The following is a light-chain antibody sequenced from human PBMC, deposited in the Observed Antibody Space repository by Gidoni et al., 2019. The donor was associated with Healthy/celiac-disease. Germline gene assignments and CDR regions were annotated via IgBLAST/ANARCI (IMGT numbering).Light chain of an antibody. J-gene: IGKJ4*01. CDR2: AAS. CDR1: QGISSY. Sequence: IQLTQSPSSLSPSVGDRVTITCRASQGISSYLAWYQQKPGKAPKLLIYAASTLQSGVPSRFSGSGSGTDFTLTISSLQPEDFATYYCQHLNSYPLTFGGGTKVEIK. CDR3: QHLNSYPLT. V-gene: IGKV1-9*01.